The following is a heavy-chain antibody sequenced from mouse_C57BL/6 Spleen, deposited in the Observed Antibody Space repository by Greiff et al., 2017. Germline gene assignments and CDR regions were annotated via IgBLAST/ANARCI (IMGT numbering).Heavy chain of an antibody. J-gene: IGHJ1*03. CDR1: GYTFTDYY. Sequence: EVQLQQSGPELVKPGASVKISCKASGYTFTDYYMNWVKQSHGKSLEWIGDINPNNGGTSYNQKFKGKATLTVDKSYSTAYMELRSLTSEDSAVYYCARAGYYGNYGYFDVWGTGTTVTVSS. CDR3: ARAGYYGNYGYFDV. CDR2: INPNNGGT. V-gene: IGHV1-26*01. D-gene: IGHD2-1*01.